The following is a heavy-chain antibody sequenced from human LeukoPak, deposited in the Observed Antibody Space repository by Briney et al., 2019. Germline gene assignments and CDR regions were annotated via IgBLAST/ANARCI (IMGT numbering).Heavy chain of an antibody. CDR2: IDPSDSYT. V-gene: IGHV5-10-1*01. CDR3: ASDRSSKWYFDY. J-gene: IGHJ4*02. CDR1: GYSFTSYW. D-gene: IGHD2-15*01. Sequence: GESLKISCKGSGYSFTSYWITWVRQMPGKGLEWMGRIDPSDSYTNYSPSFQGHVTISADKSISTAYLQWSSLMASDTAMYYCASDRSSKWYFDYWGPGTLVTVSS.